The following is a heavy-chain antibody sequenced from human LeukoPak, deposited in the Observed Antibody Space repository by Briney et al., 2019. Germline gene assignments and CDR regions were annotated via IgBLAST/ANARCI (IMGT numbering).Heavy chain of an antibody. Sequence: PGGSLRLSCAASGFTVSSNYMSWVRQAPGKGLEWVSVIYSGGSTYYADSVKGRFTISRDNSKNTLYLQMNSLRAEDTAVYYCAVIRSSDFSYYYYDMDVWGQGTTVTVSS. D-gene: IGHD6-6*01. CDR1: GFTVSSNY. V-gene: IGHV3-66*01. CDR3: AVIRSSDFSYYYYDMDV. J-gene: IGHJ6*02. CDR2: IYSGGST.